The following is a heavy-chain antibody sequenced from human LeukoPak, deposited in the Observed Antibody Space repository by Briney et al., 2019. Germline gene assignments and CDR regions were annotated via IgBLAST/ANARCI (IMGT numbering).Heavy chain of an antibody. D-gene: IGHD6-19*01. Sequence: PGGSLRLSCAASGFTFSSYSMNWVRQAPGKGLEWVSSISSSSYIYYADSVKGRFTSSRDNAKNSLYLQMNSLRAEDTAVYYCARAGYSSGWYPTPYDAFDIWGQGTMVTVSS. V-gene: IGHV3-21*01. CDR3: ARAGYSSGWYPTPYDAFDI. CDR1: GFTFSSYS. CDR2: ISSSSYI. J-gene: IGHJ3*02.